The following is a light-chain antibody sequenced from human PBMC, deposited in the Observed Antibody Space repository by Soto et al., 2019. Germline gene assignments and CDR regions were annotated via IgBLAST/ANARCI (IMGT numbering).Light chain of an antibody. CDR2: DAS. Sequence: DIQMTQSPSTLSASLGDRVTITCRASQSISSWLAWYQQKPGKAPKLLIYDASSLESGVPLRFSGSGSGTEFTLTISSLQPDDFATYYCQQYNSYPYTFGHGTKMEIK. V-gene: IGKV1-5*01. J-gene: IGKJ2*01. CDR1: QSISSW. CDR3: QQYNSYPYT.